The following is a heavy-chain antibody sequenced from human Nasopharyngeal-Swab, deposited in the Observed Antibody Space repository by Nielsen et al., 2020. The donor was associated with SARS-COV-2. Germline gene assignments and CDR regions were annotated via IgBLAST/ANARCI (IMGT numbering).Heavy chain of an antibody. Sequence: GGSLRLSCAASGFTFSNYWMSWVRQAPGKGLEWVANIAQDGSESHYVDSVKGRFTISRDNAWNSLYLQMNSLRAEDTAVYYCARDIGRSSTSCGGDAFDIWGQGTMVTASS. D-gene: IGHD2-2*01. J-gene: IGHJ3*02. CDR2: IAQDGSES. CDR3: ARDIGRSSTSCGGDAFDI. CDR1: GFTFSNYW. V-gene: IGHV3-7*01.